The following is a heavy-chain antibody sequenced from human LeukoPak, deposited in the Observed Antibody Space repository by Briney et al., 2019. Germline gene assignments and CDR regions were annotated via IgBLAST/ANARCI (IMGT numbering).Heavy chain of an antibody. CDR1: GFTFDDYA. CDR2: IYSGGST. Sequence: GGSLRLSCAASGFTFDDYAMHWVRQAPGKGLEWVSVIYSGGSTYYADSVKGRFTISRDNSKNTLYLQMNSLRAEDTAVYYCARAPHGSHEGDYWGQGTLVTVSS. D-gene: IGHD1-26*01. J-gene: IGHJ4*02. V-gene: IGHV3-53*01. CDR3: ARAPHGSHEGDY.